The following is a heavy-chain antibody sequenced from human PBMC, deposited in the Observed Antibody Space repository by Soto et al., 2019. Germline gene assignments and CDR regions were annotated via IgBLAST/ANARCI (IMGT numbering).Heavy chain of an antibody. J-gene: IGHJ4*02. D-gene: IGHD5-18*01. Sequence: GESLKISCKGSGYSFTSYWIGWVRQMPGKGLEWMGIIYPGDSDTRYSPSFQGQVTISADKSISTAYLQWSSLKASDTAMYYCARHNMAPDSYGFGDYWGQGTLVTVSS. CDR2: IYPGDSDT. CDR1: GYSFTSYW. V-gene: IGHV5-51*01. CDR3: ARHNMAPDSYGFGDY.